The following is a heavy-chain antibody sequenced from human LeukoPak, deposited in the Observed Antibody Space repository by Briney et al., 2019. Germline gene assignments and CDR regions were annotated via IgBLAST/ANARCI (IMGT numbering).Heavy chain of an antibody. J-gene: IGHJ4*02. CDR3: ACRRNNWNNRGGHDY. V-gene: IGHV4-59*12. CDR2: IYYSGST. CDR1: GGSISSYY. D-gene: IGHD1/OR15-1a*01. Sequence: SETLSLTCTVSGGSISSYYWSWIRQPPGKGLEWIGYIYYSGSTNYNPSLKSRVTISVDTSKNQFSLKLSSVTAADTAVYYCACRRNNWNNRGGHDYWGQGTLVTVSS.